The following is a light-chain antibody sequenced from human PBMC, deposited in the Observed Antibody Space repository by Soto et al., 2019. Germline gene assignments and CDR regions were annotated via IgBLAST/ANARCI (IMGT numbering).Light chain of an antibody. J-gene: IGKJ5*01. CDR1: QSVGSNN. V-gene: IGKV3-20*01. Sequence: EIVLTQSPGTQSLSPGETATLSCRASQSVGSNNLAWYHQKPGQTPRLLIYDASSRATGIPDRFSGSGSGPAFTLTISRLEPEDFAVYYCQQYANSITFGQGTRLEIE. CDR3: QQYANSIT. CDR2: DAS.